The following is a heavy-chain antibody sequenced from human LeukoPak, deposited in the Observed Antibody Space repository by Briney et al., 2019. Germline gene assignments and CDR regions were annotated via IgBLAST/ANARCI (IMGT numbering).Heavy chain of an antibody. CDR3: AFQGAGRGNDFDY. D-gene: IGHD6-19*01. Sequence: PSETLSLTCAVYGGSFSGYYWSWIRQPPGKGLEWIGGINHSGSTNYNPSLKSRVTISVDTSKNQFSLKLSSVTTADTAVYYCAFQGAGRGNDFDYWGQGTLVTVSS. J-gene: IGHJ4*02. CDR2: INHSGST. V-gene: IGHV4-34*01. CDR1: GGSFSGYY.